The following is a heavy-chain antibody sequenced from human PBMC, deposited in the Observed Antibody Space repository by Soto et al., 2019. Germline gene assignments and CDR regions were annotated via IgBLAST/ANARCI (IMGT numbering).Heavy chain of an antibody. J-gene: IGHJ4*02. CDR2: IYYSGST. CDR1: GGSICSYY. V-gene: IGHV4-59*08. Sequence: QVQLQESGPGLVKPSETLSLTCTVSGGSICSYYWSWIRQPPGKGLEWIGYIYYSGSTNYNPSLKSRVTISVDTSKNQFSLKLSSVTAADTAVYYCARRMVRGRGFDYWGQGTLVTVSS. CDR3: ARRMVRGRGFDY. D-gene: IGHD3-10*01.